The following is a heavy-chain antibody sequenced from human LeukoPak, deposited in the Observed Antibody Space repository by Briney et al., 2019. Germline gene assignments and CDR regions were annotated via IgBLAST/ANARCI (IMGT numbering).Heavy chain of an antibody. CDR1: GFTFSSYA. CDR2: IRYDGSNK. J-gene: IGHJ4*02. V-gene: IGHV3-30*02. D-gene: IGHD1-26*01. CDR3: AKDPVGATVFDY. Sequence: GRSLSLSCAASGFTFSSYAMHWVRQAPGKGLEWVAFIRYDGSNKYYADSVKGRFTISRDNSKNTLDLQMNSLRAEDTAVYYCAKDPVGATVFDYWGQGTLVSVAS.